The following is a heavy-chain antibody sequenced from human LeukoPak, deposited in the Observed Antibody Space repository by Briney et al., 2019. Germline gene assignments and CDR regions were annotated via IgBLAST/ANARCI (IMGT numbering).Heavy chain of an antibody. D-gene: IGHD7-27*01. CDR3: ARDLITGDRDY. V-gene: IGHV4-39*07. Sequence: SETLSLTCTVSGGSISSSSYYWGWIRQPPGKGLEWIGSIYYSGSTYYNPSLKSRVTISVDTSKNQFSLKLSSVTAADTAVYYCARDLITGDRDYWGQGTLVTVSS. J-gene: IGHJ4*02. CDR2: IYYSGST. CDR1: GGSISSSSYY.